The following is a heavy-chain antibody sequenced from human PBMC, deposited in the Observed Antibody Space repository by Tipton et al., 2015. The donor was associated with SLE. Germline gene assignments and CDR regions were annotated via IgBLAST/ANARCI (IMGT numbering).Heavy chain of an antibody. Sequence: SGVTFSNYWMSWVRQAPGKGLEWVANIKEDGSGTYYVDSVKGRFTSSRDNAKSSLYLQVNSLRAEDTAVYYCASHSPYNFWSGYFGYWGQGTLVTVSS. J-gene: IGHJ4*02. D-gene: IGHD3-3*01. V-gene: IGHV3-7*01. CDR1: GVTFSNYW. CDR3: ASHSPYNFWSGYFGY. CDR2: IKEDGSGT.